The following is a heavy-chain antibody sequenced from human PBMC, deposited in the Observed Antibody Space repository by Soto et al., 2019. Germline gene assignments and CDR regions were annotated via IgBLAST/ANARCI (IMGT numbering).Heavy chain of an antibody. Sequence: QVQLQESGPGLVKPSQTLSLTCTVSGGSVSGGVYYWNWIRQHPEKGLEWIGYIYYSGSTYYNPSLRSRVTISADTSKNQFSLKVSSVTVADTAAYYCARFSVAGAGYFQHWGQGSQVSVTS. CDR3: ARFSVAGAGYFQH. V-gene: IGHV4-31*03. J-gene: IGHJ1*01. CDR1: GGSVSGGVYY. D-gene: IGHD6-19*01. CDR2: IYYSGST.